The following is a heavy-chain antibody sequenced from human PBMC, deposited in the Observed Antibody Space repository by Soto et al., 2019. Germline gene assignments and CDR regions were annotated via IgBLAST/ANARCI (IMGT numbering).Heavy chain of an antibody. J-gene: IGHJ5*02. Sequence: QVQLVQSGAEVKKPGASVKVSCKASGYTFTGYYMHWVRQAPGQGLEWMGWINPNSGGTNYAQKFQGRVTMTRDTSISTAYMELSRLRSDDTAVYYCARATSSSSQYNWFDPWGQGTLVTVSS. CDR1: GYTFTGYY. CDR3: ARATSSSSQYNWFDP. D-gene: IGHD6-6*01. CDR2: INPNSGGT. V-gene: IGHV1-2*02.